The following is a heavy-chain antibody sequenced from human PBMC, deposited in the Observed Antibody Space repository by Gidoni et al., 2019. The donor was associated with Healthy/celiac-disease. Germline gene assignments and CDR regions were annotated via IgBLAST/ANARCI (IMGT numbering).Heavy chain of an antibody. D-gene: IGHD4-17*01. Sequence: QVQLVQSGAELKKPGSAVKVPCKASGGTFSSYAISWVRQAPGQGLEWMGRILPILGIANYAQKFQGRVPITADNSTSTAYMELSSLRSEDTAVYYCARARVPFMTTVVNWFDPWGQGTLVTVSS. CDR1: GGTFSSYA. J-gene: IGHJ5*02. CDR2: ILPILGIA. CDR3: ARARVPFMTTVVNWFDP. V-gene: IGHV1-69*04.